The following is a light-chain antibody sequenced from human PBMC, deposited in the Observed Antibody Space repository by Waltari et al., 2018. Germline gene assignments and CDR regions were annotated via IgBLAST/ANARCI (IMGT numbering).Light chain of an antibody. V-gene: IGKV3-11*01. CDR1: QTVRTF. Sequence: EIVLTQSPATLTLSPGDTATLSCRASQTVRTFLAWYQQKPGQAPMRLIFDATSRATGISPKFRRSGSGTDFTLTVNNLEPEDFAVYYCQQRSSWPYTFGQGTRVDFK. CDR2: DAT. J-gene: IGKJ2*01. CDR3: QQRSSWPYT.